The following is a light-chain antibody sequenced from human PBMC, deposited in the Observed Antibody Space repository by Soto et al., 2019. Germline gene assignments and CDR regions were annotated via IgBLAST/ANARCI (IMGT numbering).Light chain of an antibody. CDR1: SSDVGGFNS. J-gene: IGLJ1*01. CDR3: CSYAGSYSYA. Sequence: LTQPRSVSGSPGQSVTISCTGTSSDVGGFNSVSWYQQHPGKAPKLMIYDVNKRPSGVPDRFSGSKSGSTASLTISGLQAEDEADYYCCSYAGSYSYAFANGTKVTVL. CDR2: DVN. V-gene: IGLV2-11*01.